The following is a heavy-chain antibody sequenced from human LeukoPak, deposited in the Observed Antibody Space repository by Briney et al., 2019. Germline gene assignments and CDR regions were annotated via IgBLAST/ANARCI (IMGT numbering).Heavy chain of an antibody. Sequence: GGSLRLSCAASRFTFSSYWMSWVRQAPGKGLEWVANIKQDGSEKYYVDSVKGRFTISRDNAKNSLFLQMNSLRAEDTAVYYCARDIGDYWGQGTLVTVSS. D-gene: IGHD2-15*01. CDR2: IKQDGSEK. V-gene: IGHV3-7*01. CDR3: ARDIGDY. J-gene: IGHJ4*02. CDR1: RFTFSSYW.